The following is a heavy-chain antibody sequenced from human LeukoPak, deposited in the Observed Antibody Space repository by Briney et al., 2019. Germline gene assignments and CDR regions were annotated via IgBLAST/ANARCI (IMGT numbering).Heavy chain of an antibody. Sequence: PSETLSLTCTVSGDSYSSSDYYWGWIRQPPGKGLEWIGTISYSGTTYYNPSLKSRVTISVDTSKSQFSLRLSSVTAADTAVYYCASHRSVDPKYFDYWGQGTLVTVSS. CDR1: GDSYSSSDYY. D-gene: IGHD2-21*01. CDR3: ASHRSVDPKYFDY. V-gene: IGHV4-39*01. J-gene: IGHJ4*02. CDR2: ISYSGTT.